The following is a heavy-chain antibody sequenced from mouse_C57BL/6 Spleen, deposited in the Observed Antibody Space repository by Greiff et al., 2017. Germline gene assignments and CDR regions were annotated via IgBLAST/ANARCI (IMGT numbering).Heavy chain of an antibody. J-gene: IGHJ3*01. CDR3: ARNYYYSKSAWFAY. V-gene: IGHV5-17*01. CDR2: ISRGSSTI. Sequence: EVKLMESGGGLVKPGGSLKLSCAASGFTFSDYGLHWVRPAPEKGLEWVAYISRGSSTIYYADTVKGRFTLSRDNAKNTLFLQMTSLRSEDTAMYYCARNYYYSKSAWFAYWGQGTLVTVSA. D-gene: IGHD2-5*01. CDR1: GFTFSDYG.